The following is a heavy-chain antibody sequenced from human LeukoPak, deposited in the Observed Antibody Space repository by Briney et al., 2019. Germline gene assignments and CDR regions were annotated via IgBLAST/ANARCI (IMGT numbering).Heavy chain of an antibody. CDR1: GDSVSSNSAA. J-gene: IGHJ4*02. D-gene: IGHD5-12*01. CDR2: TYYRSKWYN. Sequence: SQTLSLTCAISGDSVSSNSAAWNWIRQSPSRGLEWLGRTYYRSKWYNDYAVSVKSRITINPDTSKNQFSLQLNSVTPEDTAVYYCARGRKDIVATISGYYFDYWGQGTLVTVSS. V-gene: IGHV6-1*01. CDR3: ARGRKDIVATISGYYFDY.